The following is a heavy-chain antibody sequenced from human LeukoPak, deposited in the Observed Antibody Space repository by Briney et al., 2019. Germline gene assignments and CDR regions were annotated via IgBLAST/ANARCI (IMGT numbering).Heavy chain of an antibody. CDR1: GYTFTGYY. J-gene: IGHJ6*02. D-gene: IGHD3-10*01. V-gene: IGHV1-2*02. CDR2: INPNSGGT. CDR3: AQSGGSGSYYNMDV. Sequence: ASVKVSCKASGYTFTGYYMHWVRQAPGQGLEWMGWINPNSGGTNYAQKFQGRVTMTRDTSISTAYMELSRLRSDDTAVYYCAQSGGSGSYYNMDVWGQGTTVTVSS.